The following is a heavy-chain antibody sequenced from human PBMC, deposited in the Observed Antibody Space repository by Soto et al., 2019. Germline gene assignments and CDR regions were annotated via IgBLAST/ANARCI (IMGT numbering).Heavy chain of an antibody. CDR1: GFTFTNYW. CDR3: ARLLLTTSFFDL. Sequence: GESLKISCRGSGFTFTNYWIAWVRQMPGKGLEWVGIVWPGDSDVRYSPSFQGQVTISADKSISAAYLQWSTPKASDTAVYFCARLLLTTSFFDLWGQGTLVTVSS. J-gene: IGHJ4*02. D-gene: IGHD4-17*01. V-gene: IGHV5-51*01. CDR2: VWPGDSDV.